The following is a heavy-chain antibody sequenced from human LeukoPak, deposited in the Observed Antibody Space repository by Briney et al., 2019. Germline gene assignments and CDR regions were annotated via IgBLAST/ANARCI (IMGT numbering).Heavy chain of an antibody. J-gene: IGHJ6*03. CDR2: INPNSGGT. CDR3: AREILGDPSRYMDV. Sequence: ASVKVSCKASGYTFTGYYMHWVRQAPGQGLEWMGWINPNSGGTNYAQKFQGRVTITADESTSTAYMELSSLRSEDTAVYYCAREILGDPSRYMDVWGKGTTVTVSS. V-gene: IGHV1-2*02. CDR1: GYTFTGYY. D-gene: IGHD2-21*02.